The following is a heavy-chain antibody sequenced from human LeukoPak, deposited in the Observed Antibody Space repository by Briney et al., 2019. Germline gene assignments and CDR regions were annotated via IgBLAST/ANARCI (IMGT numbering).Heavy chain of an antibody. J-gene: IGHJ3*02. V-gene: IGHV4-38-2*02. CDR2: IYHSGST. CDR1: GHSISSGYY. Sequence: SETLSLTCTVSGHSISSGYYWGWIRQPPGKGLEWIGSIYHSGSTYYNPSLKSRVTISVDTSKNQFSLKLSSVTAADTAVYYCARDPGFGEHHDAFDIWGQGTMVTVSS. D-gene: IGHD1/OR15-1a*01. CDR3: ARDPGFGEHHDAFDI.